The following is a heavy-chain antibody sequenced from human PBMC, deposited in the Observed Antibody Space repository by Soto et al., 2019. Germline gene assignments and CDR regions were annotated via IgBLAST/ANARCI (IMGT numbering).Heavy chain of an antibody. CDR1: GISVKSNY. D-gene: IGHD3-10*02. Sequence: EVQLVESGGGMVQPGGSLRLSCVASGISVKSNYMNWVRQAPGKGLEWVSIMYSGGSTYYADSVKGRFTISRHNSKDTLYLQMNSLRIEDTATYCCARGVFGQPDSWGQGTLVIVSS. CDR2: MYSGGST. V-gene: IGHV3-53*04. J-gene: IGHJ4*02. CDR3: ARGVFGQPDS.